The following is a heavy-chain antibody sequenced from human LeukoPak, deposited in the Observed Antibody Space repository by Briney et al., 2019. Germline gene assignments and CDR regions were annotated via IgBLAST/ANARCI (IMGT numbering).Heavy chain of an antibody. CDR3: ARDAPDQGDY. Sequence: GETLRLCCAASGFTFSSHGMNWVRHAPGKGLEWVSYISSSSSTIYYADSVKGRFTISRDNAKNSLYLQMNSLRAEDTAVYYCARDAPDQGDYWGQGTLVTVSS. CDR1: GFTFSSHG. V-gene: IGHV3-48*01. J-gene: IGHJ4*02. CDR2: ISSSSSTI.